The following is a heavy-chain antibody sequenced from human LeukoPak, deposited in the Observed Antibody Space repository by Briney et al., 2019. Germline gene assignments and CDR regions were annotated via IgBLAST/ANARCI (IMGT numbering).Heavy chain of an antibody. Sequence: SETLSLTCSVSGGSISSSTYFWGWIRQPPGKGLEWIASIHYSGSTYYNPSLKSRVTISVDTSKNQFSLKLSSVTAADTAVYYCARAGSLYYYDSSGYYWVYWGQGTLVTVSS. D-gene: IGHD3-22*01. CDR1: GGSISSSTYF. J-gene: IGHJ4*02. V-gene: IGHV4-39*07. CDR3: ARAGSLYYYDSSGYYWVY. CDR2: IHYSGST.